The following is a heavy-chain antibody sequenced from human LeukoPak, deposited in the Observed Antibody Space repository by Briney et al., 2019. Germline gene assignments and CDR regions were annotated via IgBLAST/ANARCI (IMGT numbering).Heavy chain of an antibody. Sequence: SETLSLTCAVYGGSFSGYYWSWIRQPPGKGLEWIGEINHSGSNNYNPSLKSRVTISVDTSKNQFSLKLSSVTAADTAVYYCARSRVRGRYYYYYGMDVWGQGTTVTVSS. CDR3: ARSRVRGRYYYYYGMDV. CDR1: GGSFSGYY. J-gene: IGHJ6*02. CDR2: INHSGSN. V-gene: IGHV4-34*01. D-gene: IGHD3-10*01.